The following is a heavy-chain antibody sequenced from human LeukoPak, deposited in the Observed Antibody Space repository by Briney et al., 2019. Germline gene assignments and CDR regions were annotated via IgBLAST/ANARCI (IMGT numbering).Heavy chain of an antibody. V-gene: IGHV3-21*04. CDR1: GFTFSSYS. D-gene: IGHD6-13*01. J-gene: IGHJ4*02. Sequence: GGSLRLSCTASGFTFSSYSMAWVRQARGKGLEWVSCISGSGGFTDYADSVKGRFTISRDQANNTLYLQMNTLRDEDTAVYYCARGPRYSFYWGQGTLVSVSS. CDR3: ARGPRYSFY. CDR2: ISGSGGFT.